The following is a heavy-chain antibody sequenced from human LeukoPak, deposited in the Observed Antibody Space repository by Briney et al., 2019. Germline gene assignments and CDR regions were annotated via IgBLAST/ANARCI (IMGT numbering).Heavy chain of an antibody. Sequence: ASVKVSCKASGYTFASYAVHWVRQAPGQGLEWMGWISAYNGNTNYAQKLQGRVTMTTDTSTSTAYMELRSLRSDDTAVYYCARWSSSSMSDYWGQGTLVTVSA. J-gene: IGHJ4*02. V-gene: IGHV1-18*01. CDR2: ISAYNGNT. CDR1: GYTFASYA. D-gene: IGHD6-6*01. CDR3: ARWSSSSMSDY.